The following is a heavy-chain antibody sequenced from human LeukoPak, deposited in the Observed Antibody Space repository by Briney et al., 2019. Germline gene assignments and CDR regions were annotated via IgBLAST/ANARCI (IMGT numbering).Heavy chain of an antibody. J-gene: IGHJ6*02. CDR3: ARGIGYCSSTSCYSEGFHYYYGMDV. CDR2: INHSGST. CDR1: GGSFSGYY. Sequence: SETLSLTCAVYGGSFSGYYWSWIRQPPGKGLEWIGEINHSGSTNYNPSLKSRVTISVDTSKNQFSLKLSSVTAADTAVYYCARGIGYCSSTSCYSEGFHYYYGMDVWGQGTTVTVSS. V-gene: IGHV4-34*01. D-gene: IGHD2-2*02.